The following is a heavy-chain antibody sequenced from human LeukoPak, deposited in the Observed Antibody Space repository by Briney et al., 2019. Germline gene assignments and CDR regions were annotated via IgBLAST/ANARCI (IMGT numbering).Heavy chain of an antibody. J-gene: IGHJ5*02. D-gene: IGHD2-15*01. V-gene: IGHV1-2*02. CDR1: GYTFTGYY. CDR2: INPNSGGT. Sequence: ASVKVSCKASGYTFTGYYMHRVRQAPGQGLEWMGWINPNSGGTNYAQKFQGRVTMTRDTSISTAYMELSRLRSDDTAVYYCARACGGGSCYSGFGNWFDPWGQGTLVTVSS. CDR3: ARACGGGSCYSGFGNWFDP.